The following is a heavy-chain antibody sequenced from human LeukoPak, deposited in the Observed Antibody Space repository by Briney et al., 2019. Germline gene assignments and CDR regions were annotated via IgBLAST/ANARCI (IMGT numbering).Heavy chain of an antibody. D-gene: IGHD6-13*01. V-gene: IGHV3-48*02. CDR1: GFTFSSNS. CDR3: ARPLSYSSNAALGY. CDR2: ISSSSTI. Sequence: GGSLRLSCAASGFTFSSNSMNWVRQAPGKGLEWVSYISSSSTIYYADSVKGRFTISRDYAKNSLYLQMNSLRDEDTAVYYCARPLSYSSNAALGYWGQGTLVTVSS. J-gene: IGHJ4*02.